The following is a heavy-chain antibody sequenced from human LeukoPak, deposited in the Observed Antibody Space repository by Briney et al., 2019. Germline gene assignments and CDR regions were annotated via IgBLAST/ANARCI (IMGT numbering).Heavy chain of an antibody. Sequence: VASVKVSCKASGCTFTGYYINWVRQAPGQSLEWMGWINPNSGATKFAQKFQGRVTLTRDTSINTAYMELTSLRSDDTAVYFCARDRQYGTSWRRTSLDPWGQGTLVTVSS. CDR3: ARDRQYGTSWRRTSLDP. CDR1: GCTFTGYY. V-gene: IGHV1-2*02. D-gene: IGHD1-14*01. CDR2: INPNSGAT. J-gene: IGHJ5*02.